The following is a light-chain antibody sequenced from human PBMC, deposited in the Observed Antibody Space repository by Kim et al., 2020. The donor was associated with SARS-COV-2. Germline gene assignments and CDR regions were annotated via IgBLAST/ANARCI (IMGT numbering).Light chain of an antibody. J-gene: IGLJ2*01. V-gene: IGLV1-51*01. CDR3: GTWDSSLSAGVV. CDR1: SSNSGNNY. CDR2: DNN. Sequence: QKVTISCSGSSSNSGNNYVSWYQQLPGTAPKLLIYDNNKRPSGIPDRFSGAKSGTSATLGITGLQTGDEADYYCGTWDSSLSAGVVFGGGTQLTVL.